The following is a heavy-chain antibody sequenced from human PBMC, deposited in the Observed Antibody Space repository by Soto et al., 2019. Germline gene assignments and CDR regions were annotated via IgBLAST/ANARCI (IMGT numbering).Heavy chain of an antibody. CDR3: ARRGEVGALDY. D-gene: IGHD1-26*01. CDR2: ISYDGSNK. Sequence: PGGSLRLSCAASGFTFSSYEMHWVRQAPGQGLEWVAVISYDGSNKYYGDSVKGRFTSSRDNSKNKLYLQMNSLRAEDTAVYYCARRGEVGALDYWGQGTLVTVSS. V-gene: IGHV3-30-3*01. CDR1: GFTFSSYE. J-gene: IGHJ4*02.